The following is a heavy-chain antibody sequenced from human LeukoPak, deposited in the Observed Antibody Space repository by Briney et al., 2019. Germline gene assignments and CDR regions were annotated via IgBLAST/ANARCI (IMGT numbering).Heavy chain of an antibody. CDR3: ARGAVAGTGVFDY. D-gene: IGHD6-19*01. V-gene: IGHV4-59*01. CDR2: IYYSGST. Sequence: PSETLSLTCTVSGGSISSYYWSWIRQPPGKGLEWIGYIYYSGSTNYNPSLKSRVTISVDTSKNQFPLKLSSVTAADTDVYYCARGAVAGTGVFDYWGQGTLVTVSS. CDR1: GGSISSYY. J-gene: IGHJ4*02.